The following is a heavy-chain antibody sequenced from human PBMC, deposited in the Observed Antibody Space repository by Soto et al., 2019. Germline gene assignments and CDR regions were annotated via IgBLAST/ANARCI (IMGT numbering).Heavy chain of an antibody. CDR1: GFTFSNAW. CDR2: IKSKTDGGTT. CDR3: TTDQWGGDLDAFDI. Sequence: EVQLVESGGGLVKPGGSLRLSCAASGFTFSNAWMNWVRQAPGKGLEWVGRIKSKTDGGTTDYAAPVKGRFTISRDDSKNTLYLQMNSLKTEDTAVYYCTTDQWGGDLDAFDIWGQGTMVTVSS. V-gene: IGHV3-15*07. J-gene: IGHJ3*02. D-gene: IGHD4-17*01.